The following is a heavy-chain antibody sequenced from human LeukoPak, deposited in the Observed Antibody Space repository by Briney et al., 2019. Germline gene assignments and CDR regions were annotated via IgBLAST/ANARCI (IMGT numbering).Heavy chain of an antibody. CDR3: ARAARTGTVAFDI. Sequence: SETLSLTCTVSGGSINTFYWSWIRQPPGKGLEWIGSIYHSESTHYNPSLKSRVTISVDTSKNQFSLKLSSVTAADTAVYYCARAARTGTVAFDIWGQGTMVTVSS. V-gene: IGHV4-59*08. CDR1: GGSINTFY. CDR2: IYHSEST. D-gene: IGHD2-8*02. J-gene: IGHJ3*02.